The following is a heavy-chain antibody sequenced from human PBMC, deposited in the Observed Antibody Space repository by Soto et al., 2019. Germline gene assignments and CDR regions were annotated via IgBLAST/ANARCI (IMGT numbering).Heavy chain of an antibody. V-gene: IGHV1-18*01. Sequence: ASVKVSCKASGYTFNFYGITWVRQAPGQGLEWMGWISGFNGNTNYAADLQGRVTMTTDISTSTAYMELRGLRSDDTAVYYCARIGVSSGHESPDFDSWGQGTLVTVS. D-gene: IGHD3-16*01. CDR3: ARIGVSSGHESPDFDS. CDR2: ISGFNGNT. CDR1: GYTFNFYG. J-gene: IGHJ4*02.